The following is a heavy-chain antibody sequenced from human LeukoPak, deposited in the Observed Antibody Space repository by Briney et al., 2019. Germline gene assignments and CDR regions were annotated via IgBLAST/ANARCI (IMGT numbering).Heavy chain of an antibody. D-gene: IGHD6-19*01. J-gene: IGHJ3*01. Sequence: ASVKVSCKASGYTFTSYDINWVRQATGQGLEWMGWVNPNSGNTGFAQKFQGRVTLTRNTSISTAYMELSSLRSEDTAVYYCARAWHSSGWYDWGSLDAFDLWGQGTMVSVSS. CDR1: GYTFTSYD. CDR3: ARAWHSSGWYDWGSLDAFDL. CDR2: VNPNSGNT. V-gene: IGHV1-8*01.